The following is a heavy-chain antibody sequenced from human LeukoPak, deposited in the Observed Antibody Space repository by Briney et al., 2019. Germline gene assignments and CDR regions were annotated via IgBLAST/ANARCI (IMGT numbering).Heavy chain of an antibody. Sequence: SETLFLTCTVSGGSVSSSDYYWSWIRQPPGAPPEWIAFIYYTGATNYNPSLKSRVTISLDTSKNQFSLRVNSVTAADTAVYYCARGTDGRRFFDLWGRGSLLTVSS. CDR2: IYYTGAT. CDR3: ARGTDGRRFFDL. J-gene: IGHJ2*01. CDR1: GGSVSSSDYY. D-gene: IGHD5-24*01. V-gene: IGHV4-61*08.